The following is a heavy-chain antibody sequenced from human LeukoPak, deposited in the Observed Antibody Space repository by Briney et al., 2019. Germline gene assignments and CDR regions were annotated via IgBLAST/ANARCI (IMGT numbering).Heavy chain of an antibody. CDR2: INKDGSEQ. V-gene: IGHV3-7*04. CDR1: GFAFSNYF. D-gene: IGHD3-22*01. J-gene: IGHJ4*02. CDR3: AGSSSGHDGSGYRPFDY. Sequence: GGSLRLSCEASGFAFSNYFMTWVRQAPGKGLEWVVNINKDGSEQNYVDSVRGRFTISRDNAMNSLSLQMNSLRAEDTAVYYCAGSSSGHDGSGYRPFDYWGQGTLVTVSS.